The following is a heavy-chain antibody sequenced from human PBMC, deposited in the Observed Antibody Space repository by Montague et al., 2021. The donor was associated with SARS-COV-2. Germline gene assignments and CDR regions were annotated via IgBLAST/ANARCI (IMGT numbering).Heavy chain of an antibody. CDR3: ARIRDYDILTGSYSGFDY. V-gene: IGHV2-70*01. CDR1: GFSLSTSGMC. CDR2: IDWDXDK. Sequence: PALGKPAQTLTLTCTFSGFSLSTSGMCVSWIRQPPGKALEWLALIDWDXDKYYSTSLKTRLTISKDTSKNQVVLTMTNMDPVDTATYYCARIRDYDILTGSYSGFDYWGQGTLVTVSS. J-gene: IGHJ4*02. D-gene: IGHD3-9*01.